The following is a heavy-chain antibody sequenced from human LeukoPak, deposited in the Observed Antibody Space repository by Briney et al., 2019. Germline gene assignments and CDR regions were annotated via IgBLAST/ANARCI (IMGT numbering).Heavy chain of an antibody. V-gene: IGHV3-20*04. CDR3: AREYYGSGSYYNVGY. J-gene: IGHJ4*02. CDR2: INWNGGRT. CDR1: GFTFDDYG. D-gene: IGHD3-10*01. Sequence: PGGSLRLSCAASGFTFDDYGMSWVRQALGKGLEWVSGINWNGGRTGYADSVKGRFTISRDNAKKSLYVQMNSLRAEDTALYYRAREYYGSGSYYNVGYWGQGTLVTVSS.